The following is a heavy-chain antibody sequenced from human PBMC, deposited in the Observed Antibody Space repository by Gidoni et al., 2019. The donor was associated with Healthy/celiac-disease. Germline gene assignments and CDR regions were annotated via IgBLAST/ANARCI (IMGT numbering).Heavy chain of an antibody. J-gene: IGHJ4*02. Sequence: QVQLVQSGAEVKKPGASVKVSCKASGYTFTGYYMHWVRQAPGQGLEWMGWINPNSGGTNYAQKFQGRVTMTRDTSISTAYMELSRLRSDDTAVYYCARVRGDIVATNPFDYWGQGTLVTVSS. V-gene: IGHV1-2*02. D-gene: IGHD5-12*01. CDR1: GYTFTGYY. CDR2: INPNSGGT. CDR3: ARVRGDIVATNPFDY.